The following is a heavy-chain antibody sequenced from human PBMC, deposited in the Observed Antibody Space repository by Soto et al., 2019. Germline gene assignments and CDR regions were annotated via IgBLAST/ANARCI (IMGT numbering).Heavy chain of an antibody. Sequence: EASMKVSCKASGYTFSDFDINWLRQASGQGPEWMGWMNAKSGDAFFPQRFRGKFNMTWATSLSTAYMEVGSLTSHDTAIYYCARPNPVIFAGVDVWGNGTTVTVPS. D-gene: IGHD3-10*01. J-gene: IGHJ6*04. CDR1: GYTFSDFD. CDR3: ARPNPVIFAGVDV. V-gene: IGHV1-8*01. CDR2: MNAKSGDA.